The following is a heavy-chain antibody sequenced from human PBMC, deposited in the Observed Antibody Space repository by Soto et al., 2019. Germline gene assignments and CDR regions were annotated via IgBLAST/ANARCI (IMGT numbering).Heavy chain of an antibody. CDR1: GFNFGSYG. V-gene: IGHV3-30*18. J-gene: IGHJ4*02. CDR3: AKSHPSYYDFWSGYPYYFDY. D-gene: IGHD3-3*01. CDR2: ISYDGSNK. Sequence: PGGSLRLSCAASGFNFGSYGMHWVRQAPGKGLEWVAVISYDGSNKYYADSVKGRFTISRDNSKNTLYLQMNSLRAEDTAVYYCAKSHPSYYDFWSGYPYYFDYWGQGTLVTVSS.